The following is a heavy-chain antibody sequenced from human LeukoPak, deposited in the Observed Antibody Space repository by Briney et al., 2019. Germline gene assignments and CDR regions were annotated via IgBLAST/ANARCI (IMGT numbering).Heavy chain of an antibody. CDR2: IIPIFGTA. CDR3: ARVRYQVVVIAYDAFDI. J-gene: IGHJ3*02. Sequence: SVKVSCKASGGTFSSYAISWVRQAPGQGLEWMGGIIPIFGTANYAQKFQGRVTITADESTSTAYMELSSLRSKDTAVYYCARVRYQVVVIAYDAFDIWGQGTMVTVSS. CDR1: GGTFSSYA. V-gene: IGHV1-69*13. D-gene: IGHD2-21*01.